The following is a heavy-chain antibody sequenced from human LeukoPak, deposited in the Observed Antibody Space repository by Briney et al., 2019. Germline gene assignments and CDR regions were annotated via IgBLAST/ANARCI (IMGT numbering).Heavy chain of an antibody. CDR2: INGSGGST. J-gene: IGHJ4*02. CDR1: GFTFSSYA. D-gene: IGHD3-22*01. Sequence: PGGSLRLSCAASGFTFSSYAMSWVRQAPGKGLEWVSAINGSGGSTYYADSVKGRFTISRDNSKNTLYLQMNSLRAEDTAVYYCAKNYYDSSGYYYFDYWGQGTLVTVSS. CDR3: AKNYYDSSGYYYFDY. V-gene: IGHV3-23*01.